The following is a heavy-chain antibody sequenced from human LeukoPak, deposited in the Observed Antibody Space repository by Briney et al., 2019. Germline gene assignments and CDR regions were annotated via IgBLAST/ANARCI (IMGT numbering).Heavy chain of an antibody. J-gene: IGHJ5*02. CDR1: GFTFSSYA. V-gene: IGHV3-23*01. CDR2: ISGSGSST. CDR3: AKDSLRVPAAIRERARGPLKNWFDP. Sequence: GGSLKLSCAASGFTFSSYAMSWVRQAPGKGLEWVSAISGSGSSTYYADSVKGRFTISRDNSKNTLYLQMNSLRAEDTAVYYCAKDSLRVPAAIRERARGPLKNWFDPWGQGTLVTVSS. D-gene: IGHD2-2*01.